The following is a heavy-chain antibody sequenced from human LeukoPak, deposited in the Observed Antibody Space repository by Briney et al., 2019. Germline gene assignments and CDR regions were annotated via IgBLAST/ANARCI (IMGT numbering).Heavy chain of an antibody. CDR3: ARGPGIPVAGTKGGFDY. CDR2: IYYSGST. J-gene: IGHJ4*02. Sequence: PSETLSLTCTVSGGSISSYYWSWIRQPPVKELEWIGYIYYSGSTNYNPSLKSRVTISVDTSKNQFSLKLSSVTAADTAVYYCARGPGIPVAGTKGGFDYWGQGTLVTVSS. V-gene: IGHV4-59*01. D-gene: IGHD6-19*01. CDR1: GGSISSYY.